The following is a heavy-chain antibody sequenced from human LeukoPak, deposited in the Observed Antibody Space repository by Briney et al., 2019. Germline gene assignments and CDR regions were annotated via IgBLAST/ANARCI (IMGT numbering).Heavy chain of an antibody. CDR1: GFTFSSYA. D-gene: IGHD1-14*01. CDR3: AKDLRTPIRYLLHPRTDY. Sequence: GSLRLSCAASGFTFSSYAMSWVRQAPGKGLEWVSAISGSGGSTYYADSVKGRFTISRDNSKNTLYLQMNSLRAEDTAVYYCAKDLRTPIRYLLHPRTDYWGQGTLVTVSS. CDR2: ISGSGGST. J-gene: IGHJ4*02. V-gene: IGHV3-23*01.